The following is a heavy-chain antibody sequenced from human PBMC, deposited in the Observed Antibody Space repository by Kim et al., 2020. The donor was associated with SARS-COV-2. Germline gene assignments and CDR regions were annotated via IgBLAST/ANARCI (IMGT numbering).Heavy chain of an antibody. CDR1: GGTFSSYA. V-gene: IGHV1-69*13. CDR3: ARARSITMVRCDAFDI. J-gene: IGHJ3*02. CDR2: IIPIFGTA. D-gene: IGHD3-10*01. Sequence: SVKVSCKASGGTFSSYAISWVRQAPGQGLEWMGGIIPIFGTANYAQKFQGRVTITADESTSTAYMELSSLRSEDTAVYYCARARSITMVRCDAFDIWGQGTMVTVSS.